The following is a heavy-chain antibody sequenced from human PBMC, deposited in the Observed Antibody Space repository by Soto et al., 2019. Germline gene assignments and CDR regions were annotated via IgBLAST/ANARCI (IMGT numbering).Heavy chain of an antibody. J-gene: IGHJ4*02. V-gene: IGHV4-4*02. CDR2: IYYYGAT. CDR3: ARGPHY. Sequence: SETLSLTCTVSGGSIISTHWWTGVRQSPGKGLEWIGGIYYYGATNYNTSLNSRLTISADTSKNNLSLRLTPFTARDTAAYFFARGPHYWGPGKLVTVSS. CDR1: GGSIISTHW.